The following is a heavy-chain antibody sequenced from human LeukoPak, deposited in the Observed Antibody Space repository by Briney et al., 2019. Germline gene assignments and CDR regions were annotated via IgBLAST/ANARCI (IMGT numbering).Heavy chain of an antibody. V-gene: IGHV5-51*01. CDR3: ARYSDVIGAI. D-gene: IGHD3-10*01. CDR2: IYPRDSDT. CDR1: GYTFTHQW. Sequence: PGESLKISCKASGYTFTHQWIGWVRQMSGSGLEWMGIIYPRDSDTIYSPSFQGHVTISADTSINTAYLEWSSLEASDTAIYYCARYSDVIGAIWGQGTLVTVSS. J-gene: IGHJ4*02.